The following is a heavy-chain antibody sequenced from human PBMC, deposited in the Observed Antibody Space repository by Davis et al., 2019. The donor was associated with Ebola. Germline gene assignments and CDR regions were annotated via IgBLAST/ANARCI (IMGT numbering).Heavy chain of an antibody. J-gene: IGHJ6*02. Sequence: GSLILPCAASGFTFRSYSMNWVRQAPGKGLEWVSYISSSSSSIYYADSVKGRFTISRDNAKNSLCLQMNSLRDEDTAMYYCARGYSYGNYYYYGMDVWGQGTTVTVSS. V-gene: IGHV3-48*02. CDR1: GFTFRSYS. CDR3: ARGYSYGNYYYYGMDV. D-gene: IGHD5-18*01. CDR2: ISSSSSSI.